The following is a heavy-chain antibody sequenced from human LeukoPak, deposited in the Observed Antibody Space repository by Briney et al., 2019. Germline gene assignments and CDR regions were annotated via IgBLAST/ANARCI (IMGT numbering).Heavy chain of an antibody. CDR3: ARRMAAGMTYYYYYMDV. D-gene: IGHD6-13*01. Sequence: SETLSLTCTVSGGSISSYYWSWIRQPPGKGLEWIGYIYTSGSTNYNPSLKSRVTISVDTPKNQFSLKLSSVTAADTAVYYCARRMAAGMTYYYYYMDVWGKGTTVTVSS. CDR2: IYTSGST. V-gene: IGHV4-4*09. J-gene: IGHJ6*03. CDR1: GGSISSYY.